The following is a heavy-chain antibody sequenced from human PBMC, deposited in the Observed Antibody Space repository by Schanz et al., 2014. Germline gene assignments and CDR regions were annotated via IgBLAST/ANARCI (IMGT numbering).Heavy chain of an antibody. V-gene: IGHV3-33*01. D-gene: IGHD4-17*01. Sequence: QAQLMESGGGVVQPGTSLILSCSVSGFSLNTYGIHWFRQPAGKGLEWVAVIWNNGVTKYYADSVRGRFTISRDRFQNTLYLRMSSVRAEDTAVNYCARPRFDYGEVDYWGQGTLVTVSA. CDR1: GFSLNTYG. CDR2: IWNNGVTK. J-gene: IGHJ4*02. CDR3: ARPRFDYGEVDY.